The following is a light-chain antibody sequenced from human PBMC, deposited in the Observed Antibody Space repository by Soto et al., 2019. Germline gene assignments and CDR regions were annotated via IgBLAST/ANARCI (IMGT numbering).Light chain of an antibody. CDR3: QQYKSWVYT. Sequence: EIVMTQSPATLSVSPGERATLSCRASQSVSSNLAWYQQKAGQAPRLLIYGASTRATGIPARFSGSGSETEFTLTISSLQSEDFAVYFCQQYKSWVYTFGQGTKLEIK. CDR2: GAS. CDR1: QSVSSN. V-gene: IGKV3-15*01. J-gene: IGKJ2*01.